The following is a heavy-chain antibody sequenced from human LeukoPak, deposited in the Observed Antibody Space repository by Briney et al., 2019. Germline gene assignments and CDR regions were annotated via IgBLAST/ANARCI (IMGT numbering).Heavy chain of an antibody. D-gene: IGHD3-22*01. V-gene: IGHV3-23*01. CDR2: ISGSGGST. Sequence: GGSLRLSCAASGFTFSSYAMSWVRQAPGKGLEWVSAISGSGGSTYYVDSVKGRFTISRDNSKNTLYLQMNSLRAEDTAVYYCAKDRTGYYYDSSGDFDYWGQGTLVTVSS. CDR3: AKDRTGYYYDSSGDFDY. CDR1: GFTFSSYA. J-gene: IGHJ4*02.